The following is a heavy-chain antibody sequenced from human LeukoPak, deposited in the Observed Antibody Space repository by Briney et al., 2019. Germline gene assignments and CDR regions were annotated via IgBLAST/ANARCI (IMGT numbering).Heavy chain of an antibody. CDR1: GFTFNFYN. CDR3: ARIDSRGDLSLDF. J-gene: IGHJ4*02. V-gene: IGHV3-48*01. D-gene: IGHD3-22*01. CDR2: ISGSSSTV. Sequence: GGSLRLSCAASGFTFNFYNMNWVRQAPGKGLEWLSYISGSSSTVHYADSVKGRFTVSRDNAKNSLYLQMDSLRAEDTAVYYCARIDSRGDLSLDFWGQGTLVTVAS.